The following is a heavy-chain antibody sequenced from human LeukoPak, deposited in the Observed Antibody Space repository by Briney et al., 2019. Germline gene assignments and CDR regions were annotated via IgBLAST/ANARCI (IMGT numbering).Heavy chain of an antibody. CDR2: IIPNSGGA. D-gene: IGHD5/OR15-5a*01. J-gene: IGHJ4*02. Sequence: ASVKVSCKASGYTFTGYYMHWVRQAPGQGLEWMGWIIPNSGGANYAQKFQGRVTMTRDTSISTAYMELSSLRSDDTAGYYCARDKSTTRHFDYWGQGTLVTVSS. CDR1: GYTFTGYY. V-gene: IGHV1-2*02. CDR3: ARDKSTTRHFDY.